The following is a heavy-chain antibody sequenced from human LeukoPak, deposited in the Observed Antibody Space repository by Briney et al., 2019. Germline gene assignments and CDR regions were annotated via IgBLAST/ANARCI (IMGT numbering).Heavy chain of an antibody. V-gene: IGHV4-59*12. Sequence: PSETLSLTCTVSGGSISSYYWSWIRQPPGKGLEWIGYIYYSGSTNYNPSLKSRVTISVDTSKNQFSLKLSSVTAADTAVYYCARMKIVVVPAASYYYYYYMDVWGKGTTVTVSS. CDR2: IYYSGST. CDR3: ARMKIVVVPAASYYYYYYMDV. D-gene: IGHD2-2*01. CDR1: GGSISSYY. J-gene: IGHJ6*03.